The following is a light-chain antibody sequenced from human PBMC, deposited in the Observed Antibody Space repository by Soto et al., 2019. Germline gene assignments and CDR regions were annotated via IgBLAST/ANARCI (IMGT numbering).Light chain of an antibody. V-gene: IGLV1-51*01. CDR3: GSWDSSRSAYV. CDR1: SPNTGGNS. Sequence: QSVLTQPPSVSATPGQRVTISCCRSSPNTGGNSVDWYPQLPGTAPKLLIYDDDKRPSGIPDRFSGSKSGRSGTLGSTGFQTGNEADHYCGSWDSSRSAYVFGTGTKVTVL. J-gene: IGLJ1*01. CDR2: DDD.